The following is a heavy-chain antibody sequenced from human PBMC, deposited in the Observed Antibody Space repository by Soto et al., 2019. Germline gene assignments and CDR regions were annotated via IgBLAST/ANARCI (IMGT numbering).Heavy chain of an antibody. CDR2: ISGRGDNT. J-gene: IGHJ3*02. D-gene: IGHD2-2*01. CDR1: GFTFRSYA. V-gene: IGHV3-23*01. Sequence: PGGSLRLSCAASGFTFRSYAMSWVRQAPGKGLEWVSSISGRGDNTYYADSVKGRFTISRDNSKNTMYLQMNSLRAEDTAVYYCAKMPGNAFSFDMWGQGKMVTVS. CDR3: AKMPGNAFSFDM.